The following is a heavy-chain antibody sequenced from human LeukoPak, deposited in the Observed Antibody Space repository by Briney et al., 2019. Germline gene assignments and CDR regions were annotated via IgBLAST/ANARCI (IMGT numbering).Heavy chain of an antibody. CDR1: GGSISSGSYY. CDR2: IYTSGST. V-gene: IGHV4-61*02. CDR3: AREHGDYPDY. D-gene: IGHD4-17*01. J-gene: IGHJ4*01. Sequence: SETLSLTCTVSGGSISSGSYYWSWLRQPAGKGLEWIGRIYTSGSTNYNPSLKSRVTISVDTSKNQFSLKLSSVTAADTAVYYCAREHGDYPDYWGQEPWSPSPQ.